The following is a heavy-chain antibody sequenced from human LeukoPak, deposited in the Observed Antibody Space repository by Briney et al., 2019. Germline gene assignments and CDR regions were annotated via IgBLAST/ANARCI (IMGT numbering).Heavy chain of an antibody. CDR3: ARPDFWSGSDY. J-gene: IGHJ4*02. Sequence: SETLSLTCTVSGGSISSSSYYWGWIRQPPGKGLEWIGSIYYSGSTYYNPSLKSRVTISVDTSKNQFSLKLSSVTAADTAVYYCARPDFWSGSDYWGQGTLVTVSS. CDR1: GGSISSSSYY. V-gene: IGHV4-39*01. CDR2: IYYSGST. D-gene: IGHD3-3*01.